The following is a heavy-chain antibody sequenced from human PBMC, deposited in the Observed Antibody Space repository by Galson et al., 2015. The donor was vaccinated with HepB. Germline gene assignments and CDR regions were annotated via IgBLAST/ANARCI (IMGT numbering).Heavy chain of an antibody. D-gene: IGHD6-19*01. CDR1: GFTFSYYA. V-gene: IGHV3-23*01. Sequence: SLRLSCAASGFTFSYYAMSWVRQAPGKGLEWVSAITPSGDNTYSADSMEGRFTISRDNSKNTLFLQMNSLGADDTAIYFCAKVFPEKTSGWYRQALYYFDSWGQGTRVTVSS. J-gene: IGHJ4*02. CDR2: ITPSGDNT. CDR3: AKVFPEKTSGWYRQALYYFDS.